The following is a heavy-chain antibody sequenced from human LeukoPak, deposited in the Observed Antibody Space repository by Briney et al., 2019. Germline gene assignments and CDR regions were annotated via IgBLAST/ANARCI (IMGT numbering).Heavy chain of an antibody. J-gene: IGHJ6*03. D-gene: IGHD6-19*01. Sequence: PSETLSLTCTVSGGSISSYHWSWIRQPPGKGLEWIGYIYYSGSTNYNPSLKSRVTISVDTSKNQFSLKLSSVTAADTAVYYCARDAAGTYYYYYMDVWGKGTTVTVSS. CDR3: ARDAAGTYYYYYMDV. CDR2: IYYSGST. V-gene: IGHV4-59*01. CDR1: GGSISSYH.